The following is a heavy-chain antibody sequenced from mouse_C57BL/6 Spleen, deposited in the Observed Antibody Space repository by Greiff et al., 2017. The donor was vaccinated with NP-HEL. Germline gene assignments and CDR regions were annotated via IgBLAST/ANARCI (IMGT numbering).Heavy chain of an antibody. J-gene: IGHJ1*03. CDR3: ARGAYGSSYWYFDV. V-gene: IGHV3-6*01. CDR2: ISYDGSN. D-gene: IGHD1-1*01. Sequence: EVQLQQSGPGLVKPSQSLSLTCSVTGYSITSGYYWNWIRQFPGNKLEWMGYISYDGSNNYNPSLKNRISITRDTSKNQFFLKLNSVTTEDTATYYCARGAYGSSYWYFDVWGTGTTVTVSS. CDR1: GYSITSGYY.